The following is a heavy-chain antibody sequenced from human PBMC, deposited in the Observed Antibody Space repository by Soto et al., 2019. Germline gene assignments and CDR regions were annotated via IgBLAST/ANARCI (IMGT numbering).Heavy chain of an antibody. J-gene: IGHJ6*03. D-gene: IGHD2-15*01. CDR3: ARVYCSGGSCYLGFGWYYYYMDV. V-gene: IGHV1-18*01. CDR1: GYTFTSYG. CDR2: ISAYNGNT. Sequence: QVQLVQSGAEVKKPGASVRVSCKASGYTFTSYGISWVRQAPGQGLEWMGWISAYNGNTNYAQKLQGRVTMTTDTSTSTAYMELRSLRSDDTAVYYCARVYCSGGSCYLGFGWYYYYMDVWGKGTTVTVSS.